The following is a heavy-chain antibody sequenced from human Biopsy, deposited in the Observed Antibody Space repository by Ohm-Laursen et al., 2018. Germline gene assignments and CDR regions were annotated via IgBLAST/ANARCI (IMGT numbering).Heavy chain of an antibody. V-gene: IGHV4-59*01. CDR3: ARVRGGFLEWFDY. Sequence: TLSLTCTVSGESMGTYYWTWIRQPPGKGLEWIASIYYSGTTNKNPSLKRRVTISVDTSKRQFYLELSSVTAADTAIYYCARVRGGFLEWFDYWGQGTLITVSS. D-gene: IGHD3-3*01. J-gene: IGHJ5*01. CDR1: GESMGTYY. CDR2: IYYSGTT.